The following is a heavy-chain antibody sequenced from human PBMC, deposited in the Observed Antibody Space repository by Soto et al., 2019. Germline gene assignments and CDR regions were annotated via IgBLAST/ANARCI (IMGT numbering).Heavy chain of an antibody. CDR1: GGSISSSSYY. CDR2: IYYGGST. CDR3: ATGADIDY. V-gene: IGHV4-39*01. J-gene: IGHJ4*02. Sequence: QLQLQESGPGLVKPSETLSLTCTFSGGSISSSSYYWGWIRQPPGKGLEWIGSIYYGGSTYYNPSLKSRVTIAVDTSKNQFSLMLSSVPAADRAQYYGATGADIDYCGQGTLVTVSS.